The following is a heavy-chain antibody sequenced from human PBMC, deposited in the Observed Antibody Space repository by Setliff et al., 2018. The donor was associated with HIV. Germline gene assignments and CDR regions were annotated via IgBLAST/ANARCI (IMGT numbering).Heavy chain of an antibody. D-gene: IGHD2-2*01. CDR3: ARCSTANAHSVSWFDP. CDR2: ISYDGTNK. Sequence: PGGSLRLSCAASEFTFSSYAMHWVRQAPGKGLEWVAVISYDGTNKYYGDSVKGRFTISRDNSKNTLYLQMNSLRSEDTAIYYCARCSTANAHSVSWFDPWGQGTPVTVSS. CDR1: EFTFSSYA. J-gene: IGHJ5*02. V-gene: IGHV3-30*04.